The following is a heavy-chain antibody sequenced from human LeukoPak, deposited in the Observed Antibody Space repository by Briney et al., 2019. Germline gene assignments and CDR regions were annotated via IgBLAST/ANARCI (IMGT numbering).Heavy chain of an antibody. J-gene: IGHJ3*02. CDR1: GFTFSDYY. Sequence: GGSLRLSCTASGFTFSDYYMSWIRQAPGKGLEWVSYISISGNTIYYADSVKGRFTISRVNAKNSLFLQMNSLRAEDKAVYYCAREGLIATNAFDIWGQGTMVTVSS. CDR2: ISISGNTI. CDR3: AREGLIATNAFDI. V-gene: IGHV3-11*04. D-gene: IGHD3-16*01.